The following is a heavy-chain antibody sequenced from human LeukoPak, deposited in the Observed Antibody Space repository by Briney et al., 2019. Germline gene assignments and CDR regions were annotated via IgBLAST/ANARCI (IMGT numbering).Heavy chain of an antibody. CDR3: ARVGSGITAAGNGLDP. CDR1: GGSISSGDYY. Sequence: PSQTLSLTCTVSGGSISSGDYYWRWIRQPPGKGLERIGYIYYSGSTYYNPSLKSRVTISVDPSKTPISLCLSSVTAAGTAVYYCARVGSGITAAGNGLDPSGQGTLVTVSS. V-gene: IGHV4-30-4*01. CDR2: IYYSGST. D-gene: IGHD6-25*01. J-gene: IGHJ5*02.